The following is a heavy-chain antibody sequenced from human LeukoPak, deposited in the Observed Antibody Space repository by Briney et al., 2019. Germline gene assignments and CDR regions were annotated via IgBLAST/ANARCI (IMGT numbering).Heavy chain of an antibody. CDR2: IYPGDSDT. Sequence: GESLKISCKGSGYSFTSYWIGWLRQMPGKGLEWMGIIYPGDSDTRYSPSFQGQVTISADKSISTAYLQWSSLKASDTAMYYCARRLGYCSSTSCSLFDYWGQGTLVTVSS. CDR3: ARRLGYCSSTSCSLFDY. D-gene: IGHD2-2*01. CDR1: GYSFTSYW. J-gene: IGHJ4*02. V-gene: IGHV5-51*01.